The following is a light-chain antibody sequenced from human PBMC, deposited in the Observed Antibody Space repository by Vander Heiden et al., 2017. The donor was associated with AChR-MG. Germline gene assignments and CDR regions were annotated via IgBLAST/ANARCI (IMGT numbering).Light chain of an antibody. Sequence: QSVLTQPPSASGTPGPTVPLSCSGSSSNIGSNYVYWYQQLPGTAPKLLIYRNNQRPSGVPDRFSGSKSGTSASLAISGLRSEEEADYYCAAWDDSLSGQVFGTGTKVTVL. CDR3: AAWDDSLSGQV. J-gene: IGLJ1*01. CDR2: RNN. V-gene: IGLV1-47*01. CDR1: SSNIGSNY.